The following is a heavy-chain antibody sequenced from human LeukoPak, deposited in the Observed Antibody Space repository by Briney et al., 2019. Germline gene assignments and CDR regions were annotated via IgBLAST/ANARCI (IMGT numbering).Heavy chain of an antibody. D-gene: IGHD1-20*01. J-gene: IGHJ6*03. CDR2: INPSGGST. CDR3: ARDGNWNDRPPFDYMDV. V-gene: IGHV1-46*01. Sequence: ASVKVSCKASGYTFTSYYMHWVRQAPGQGLEWMGIINPSGGSTSYAQKFQGRVTMTRDMSTSTVYMELSSLRSEDTAVYYCARDGNWNDRPPFDYMDVWGKGTTVTVSS. CDR1: GYTFTSYY.